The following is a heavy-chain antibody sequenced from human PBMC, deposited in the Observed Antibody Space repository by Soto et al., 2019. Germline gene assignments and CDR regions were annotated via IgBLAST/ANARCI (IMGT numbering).Heavy chain of an antibody. J-gene: IGHJ5*02. CDR1: GGTFSSYA. V-gene: IGHV1-69*13. CDR3: ARSGSGNNWFDP. D-gene: IGHD3-22*01. CDR2: IIPIFGTA. Sequence: SVKVSCKASGGTFSSYAISWVRQAPGQGLEWMGGIIPIFGTANYAQKFQGRVTITADESTSTAYMELSSLRSEDTAVYYCARSGSGNNWFDPWGQGTLVTVSS.